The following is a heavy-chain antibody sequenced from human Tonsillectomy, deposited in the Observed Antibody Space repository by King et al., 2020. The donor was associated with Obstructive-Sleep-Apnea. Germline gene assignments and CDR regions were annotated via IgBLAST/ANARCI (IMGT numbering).Heavy chain of an antibody. D-gene: IGHD2-2*02. CDR2: IWYDGSNK. Sequence: VQLVESGGGVVQPGRSLRLSCAASGFTFSSYGMHWVRQAPGKGLEWVAVIWYDGSNKYYADSVKGRFTISRDNSKNTRYLQMNSLRAEDTAVYYCAKELYDIVVVPAAIGYYYGKDVWGQGTTVTVSS. CDR3: AKELYDIVVVPAAIGYYYGKDV. V-gene: IGHV3-33*06. CDR1: GFTFSSYG. J-gene: IGHJ6*02.